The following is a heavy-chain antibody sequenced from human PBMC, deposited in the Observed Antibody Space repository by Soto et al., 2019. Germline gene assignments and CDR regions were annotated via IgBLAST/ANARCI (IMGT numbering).Heavy chain of an antibody. Sequence: SVKVSCKASVGTFSSYAISWVRQAPGQGLEWMGGIIPIFGTANYAQKFQGRVTITADKSTSTAYMELSSLRSEDTAVYYCARAYSSSWSYYYYGMDVWGQGPTVTVSS. J-gene: IGHJ6*02. CDR2: IIPIFGTA. V-gene: IGHV1-69*06. CDR1: VGTFSSYA. D-gene: IGHD6-13*01. CDR3: ARAYSSSWSYYYYGMDV.